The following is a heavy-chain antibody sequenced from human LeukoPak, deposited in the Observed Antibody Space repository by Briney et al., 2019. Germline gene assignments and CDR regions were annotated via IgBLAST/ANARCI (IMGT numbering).Heavy chain of an antibody. CDR1: GFTFSSYW. D-gene: IGHD3-9*01. V-gene: IGHV3-7*03. CDR2: IKQDGSEK. J-gene: IGHJ5*02. Sequence: GGSLRLSRAASGFTFSSYWMSWVRQAPGKGLEWVANIKQDGSEKYYVDSVKGRFTISRDNAKNSLYLQMNSLRAEDTAVYYCAREGRYFDWLLSWFDPWGQGTLVTVSS. CDR3: AREGRYFDWLLSWFDP.